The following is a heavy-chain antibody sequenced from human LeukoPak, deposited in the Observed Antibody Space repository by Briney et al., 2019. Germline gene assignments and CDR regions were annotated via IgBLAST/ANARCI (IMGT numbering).Heavy chain of an antibody. J-gene: IGHJ4*02. V-gene: IGHV3-23*01. Sequence: PGGSLRLPCAASGFTFSSYAMSWVRQAPGKGLEWVSAISGSGGSTYYADSVKGRFTISRDNSKNTLYLQMNSLRAEDTAVYYCAKEGAVAGTSEYFDYWGQGTLVTVSS. CDR2: ISGSGGST. CDR1: GFTFSSYA. D-gene: IGHD6-19*01. CDR3: AKEGAVAGTSEYFDY.